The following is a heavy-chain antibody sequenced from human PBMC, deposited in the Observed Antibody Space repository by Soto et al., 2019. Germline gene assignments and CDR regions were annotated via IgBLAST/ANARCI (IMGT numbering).Heavy chain of an antibody. D-gene: IGHD3-10*01. CDR1: GYIFSTIG. V-gene: IGHV1-18*01. CDR3: ARDLDGSGSYYTNY. J-gene: IGHJ4*02. CDR2: ISPHKDDT. Sequence: ASVKVSCKTSGYIFSTIGISWVRQAPGQGLEWMGWISPHKDDTYYAQRLQGRVTMTTDTSTSTAYMELRSLRSDDTAVYFCARDLDGSGSYYTNYWGQGTLVTISS.